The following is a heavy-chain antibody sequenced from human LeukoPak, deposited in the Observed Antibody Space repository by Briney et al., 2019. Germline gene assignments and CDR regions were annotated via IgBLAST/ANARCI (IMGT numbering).Heavy chain of an antibody. CDR2: INHSGST. J-gene: IGHJ6*02. D-gene: IGHD2-2*01. V-gene: IGHV4-34*01. CDR1: GGSFSGYY. Sequence: PSETLSLTCAVYGGSFSGYYWSWIRQPPGKGLEWIGEINHSGSTNYNPSLKSRVTISVDTSKNQFSLKLSSVTAADTAVYYCARGRRVVVPAAMPARRPYGMDVWGQGTTGTVSS. CDR3: ARGRRVVVPAAMPARRPYGMDV.